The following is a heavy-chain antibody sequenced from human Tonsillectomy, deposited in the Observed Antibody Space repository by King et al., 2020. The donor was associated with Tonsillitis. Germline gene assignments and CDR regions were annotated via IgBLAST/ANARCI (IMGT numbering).Heavy chain of an antibody. D-gene: IGHD5-18*01. J-gene: IGHJ6*02. Sequence: VQLVESGGGVVQPGRSLRLSCAASGFIFSTYGMHWVRQAPGKGLEWVSVISYDGSNKYYADSVKGRFTISRDNSKNTLYLQMNSLRAEDAAVYYCAKERGDVDPGSYGMDVWGQGTTVTVSS. V-gene: IGHV3-30*18. CDR1: GFIFSTYG. CDR2: ISYDGSNK. CDR3: AKERGDVDPGSYGMDV.